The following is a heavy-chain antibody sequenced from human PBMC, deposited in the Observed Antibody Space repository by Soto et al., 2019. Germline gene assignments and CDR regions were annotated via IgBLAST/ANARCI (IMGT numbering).Heavy chain of an antibody. D-gene: IGHD1-1*01. J-gene: IGHJ5*01. CDR2: ISYSATT. V-gene: IGHV4-39*01. CDR1: GGSISSSPYN. Sequence: PSETLSLTXSVSGGSISSSPYNWGWIRQPPKKGLEWIGTISYSATTYYNTSLKSRVTMSVDTSKNQFSLKLSSVTAADTAVYYCARHPTGFPNWFDSWGQGTLVTVS. CDR3: ARHPTGFPNWFDS.